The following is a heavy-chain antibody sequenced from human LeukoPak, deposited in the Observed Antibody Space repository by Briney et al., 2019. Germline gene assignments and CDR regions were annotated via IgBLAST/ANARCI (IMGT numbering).Heavy chain of an antibody. Sequence: GGSLRLSRTVSGFTFSDYYMTWVRQAPGKGLEWLSYISGNSGDINYLDSVRGRFTISRDNAKNSLYLQMNSLRVEDTAVYYCTRDPRRLDYLGQGTLVTVSS. CDR1: GFTFSDYY. CDR2: ISGNSGDI. V-gene: IGHV3-11*05. J-gene: IGHJ4*02. CDR3: TRDPRRLDY.